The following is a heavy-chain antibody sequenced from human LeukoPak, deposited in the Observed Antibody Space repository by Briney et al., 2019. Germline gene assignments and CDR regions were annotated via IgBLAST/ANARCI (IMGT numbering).Heavy chain of an antibody. CDR1: GFTFSSYW. Sequence: GGSLRLSCAASGFTFSSYWMHWVRQAPGKGLVWVSRINSDGSSITYADSVKGRFTISRDNAKNTLYLQMNSLRVEDTAVYYCAGEGRVSGYDFDCWGQGTLVTVSS. V-gene: IGHV3-74*03. D-gene: IGHD5-12*01. CDR3: AGEGRVSGYDFDC. CDR2: INSDGSSI. J-gene: IGHJ4*02.